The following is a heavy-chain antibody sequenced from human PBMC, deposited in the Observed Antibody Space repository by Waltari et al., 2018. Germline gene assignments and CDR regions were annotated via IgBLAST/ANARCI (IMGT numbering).Heavy chain of an antibody. D-gene: IGHD2-15*01. CDR1: GYSLTESA. Sequence: QVQLVQSGAEVKKPGASVKVSCRVSGYSLTESALHWGRQAPGKGLEWLGGFGPEYGEAVYAQEFQGRGTMTEDTTKDTAYMELSSLTYEDTAVYYCTRDRVGYCSGGTCYSRWFDPWGQGTLVTVSS. J-gene: IGHJ5*02. CDR2: FGPEYGEA. CDR3: TRDRVGYCSGGTCYSRWFDP. V-gene: IGHV1-24*01.